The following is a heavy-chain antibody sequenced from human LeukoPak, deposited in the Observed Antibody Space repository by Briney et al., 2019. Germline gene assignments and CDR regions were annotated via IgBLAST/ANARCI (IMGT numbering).Heavy chain of an antibody. D-gene: IGHD3-22*01. J-gene: IGHJ4*02. CDR2: SDTSGST. CDR3: ARFSYYYDSSGYYSGVIADY. Sequence: SETLSLTCTVSGDSISSSSYYWSWIRQPAGKGLEWIGRSDTSGSTSYNPSLKSRVTISVDTSKNQFSLKLSSVTAADTAVYYCARFSYYYDSSGYYSGVIADYWGQGTLVTVSS. CDR1: GDSISSSSYY. V-gene: IGHV4-61*02.